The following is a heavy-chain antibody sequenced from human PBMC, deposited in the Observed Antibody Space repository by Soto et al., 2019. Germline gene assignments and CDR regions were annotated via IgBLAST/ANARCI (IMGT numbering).Heavy chain of an antibody. CDR2: ISGYTGNT. D-gene: IGHD2-21*01. J-gene: IGHJ5*01. CDR1: GYSFASHG. CDR3: ARAPHIVARVSGGEENWLDS. Sequence: QVQLVQSGPEVKKPGASVKVSCKTSGYSFASHGVSWVRQAPGQGLEWMGWISGYTGNTDYAQKFQGRLIVTSDTSTRTAYMELRSLRSDDTAVYYCARAPHIVARVSGGEENWLDSWGQGTLVTVSS. V-gene: IGHV1-18*01.